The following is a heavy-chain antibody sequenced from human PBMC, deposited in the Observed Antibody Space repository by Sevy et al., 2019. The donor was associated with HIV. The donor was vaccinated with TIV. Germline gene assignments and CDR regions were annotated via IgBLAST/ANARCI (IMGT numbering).Heavy chain of an antibody. D-gene: IGHD3-9*01. CDR3: ARASILTGYPFDY. CDR2: IIPFFGTT. Sequence: ASVKVSCKASGGTFSSYDISWVRQAPGQGLEWMGGIIPFFGTTNYAQRFQGRFTITADKSTYKAYMELSSLRSEDTAVYYCARASILTGYPFDYWGQGTLVTVSS. CDR1: GGTFSSYD. V-gene: IGHV1-69*06. J-gene: IGHJ4*02.